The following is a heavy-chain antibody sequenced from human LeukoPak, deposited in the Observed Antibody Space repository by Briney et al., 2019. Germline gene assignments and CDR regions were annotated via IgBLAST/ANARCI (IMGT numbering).Heavy chain of an antibody. J-gene: IGHJ4*02. CDR1: GGSISTYY. V-gene: IGHV4-59*08. D-gene: IGHD6-25*01. Sequence: SETLSLTCTVSGGSISTYYWTWIRLPPGKGLEWIGYIYYTGTTSCNPSLKSRVTISVDTSKNQFSLRLTSVTAADTGIYYCARSAGYSSGWTYWGQGPLVTVSS. CDR3: ARSAGYSSGWTY. CDR2: IYYTGTT.